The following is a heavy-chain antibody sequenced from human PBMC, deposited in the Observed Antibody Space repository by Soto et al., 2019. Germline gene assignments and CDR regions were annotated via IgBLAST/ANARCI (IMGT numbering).Heavy chain of an antibody. CDR2: ISGSGGST. Sequence: EVQLLESGGGLVQPGGSLRLSCAASGFTFSSYAMSWVRQAPGKGLEWVSAISGSGGSTYYADSVKGRFTISRDNSKNPLYLQMNSLRAEDTAVYYCAKVNPDYYDYVWGWQAFDIWGQGTMVTVSS. CDR1: GFTFSSYA. V-gene: IGHV3-23*01. CDR3: AKVNPDYYDYVWGWQAFDI. D-gene: IGHD3-16*01. J-gene: IGHJ3*02.